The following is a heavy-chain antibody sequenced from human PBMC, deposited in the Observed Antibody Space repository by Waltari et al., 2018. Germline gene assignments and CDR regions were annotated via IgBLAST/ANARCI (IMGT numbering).Heavy chain of an antibody. CDR1: GFTFSSYA. J-gene: IGHJ4*02. CDR3: AKELSIRFLEWLSDEYYFDY. Sequence: EVQLLGSGGGLVQPGGSLRLSCAASGFTFSSYAMSWVRQAPGKGLAWVSASGGSGGSRYYADSVKCRFTISRDNSKNTLYLQMNSLRAEDTAVYYCAKELSIRFLEWLSDEYYFDYWGQGTLVTVSS. V-gene: IGHV3-23*01. D-gene: IGHD3-3*01. CDR2: SGGSGGSR.